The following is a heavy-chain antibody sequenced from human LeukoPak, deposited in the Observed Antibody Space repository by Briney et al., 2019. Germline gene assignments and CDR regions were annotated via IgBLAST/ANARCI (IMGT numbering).Heavy chain of an antibody. CDR3: STGYGDQFDY. CDR2: IKSKTEGGTT. V-gene: IGHV3-15*01. CDR1: GFTFSNAW. D-gene: IGHD4-17*01. J-gene: IGHJ4*02. Sequence: GRSLRLSCAASGFTFSNAWMSWVRQAPGKGLEWGCRIKSKTEGGTTDYAAPVKGRLTISRDDSKNTLDLQMNSLKTGDIAVYYCSTGYGDQFDYWGQGTLVTVSS.